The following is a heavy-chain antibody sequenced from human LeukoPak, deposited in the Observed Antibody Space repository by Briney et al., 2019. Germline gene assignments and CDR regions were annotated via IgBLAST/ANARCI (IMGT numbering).Heavy chain of an antibody. CDR2: IYYSGST. J-gene: IGHJ4*02. CDR1: GGSVSSTSYY. Sequence: PSETLSLTCTVSGGSVSSTSYYWGWIRQPPGKGLEWIGSIYYSGSTYYNPSLNSRVTISVDTSKNQFSLDLSSVAAADTAVFYCARSHTRHYYDNSCFYVPGLVYFDYWGQGTLVTVSS. CDR3: ARSHTRHYYDNSCFYVPGLVYFDY. D-gene: IGHD3-22*01. V-gene: IGHV4-39*01.